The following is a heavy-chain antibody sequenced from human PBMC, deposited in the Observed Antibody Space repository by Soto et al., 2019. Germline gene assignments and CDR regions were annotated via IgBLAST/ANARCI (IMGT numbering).Heavy chain of an antibody. CDR1: GFSLSTIGMC. J-gene: IGHJ3*02. V-gene: IGHV2-70*01. CDR2: IDWDDDK. Sequence: SGPTLVNPTHTLTLTCTFSGFSLSTIGMCVSWIRQRPGKSLEWLSLIDWDDDKYYSTSLNTRLTISKDTSKNQVVLTMTNMEPVDTETYYCARICIAVAGADAFDIWGQGTMVTVSS. CDR3: ARICIAVAGADAFDI. D-gene: IGHD6-19*01.